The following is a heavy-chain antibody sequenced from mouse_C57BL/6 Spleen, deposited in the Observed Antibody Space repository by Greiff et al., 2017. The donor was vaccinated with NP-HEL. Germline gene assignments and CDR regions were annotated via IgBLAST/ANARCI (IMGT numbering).Heavy chain of an antibody. CDR3: ARTLYDPYAMDY. V-gene: IGHV5-17*01. Sequence: DVKLVESGGGLVKPGGSLKLSCAASGFPFSDYGMHWVRQAPEKGLEWVAYISSGSSTIYYADTVKGRFTISRDNAKNTLFLQMTSLRSEDTAMYYCARTLYDPYAMDYWGQGTSVTVSS. J-gene: IGHJ4*01. CDR2: ISSGSSTI. D-gene: IGHD2-3*01. CDR1: GFPFSDYG.